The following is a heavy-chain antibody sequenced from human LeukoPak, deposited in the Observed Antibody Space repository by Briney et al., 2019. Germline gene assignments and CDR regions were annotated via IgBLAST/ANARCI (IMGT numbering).Heavy chain of an antibody. CDR1: GFTFSDFD. D-gene: IGHD6-19*01. J-gene: IGHJ4*02. CDR3: AKDRRASSGVGYLDY. V-gene: IGHV3-30*02. Sequence: QPGGAVRLSCAATGFTFSDFDMHWVRQAPGKGLEWVAFIGSDGDKKYYVDSVRGRFTISRDDSKNTLSLQMSSLKTDDTAVYYCAKDRRASSGVGYLDYWGQGTLVTVSS. CDR2: IGSDGDKK.